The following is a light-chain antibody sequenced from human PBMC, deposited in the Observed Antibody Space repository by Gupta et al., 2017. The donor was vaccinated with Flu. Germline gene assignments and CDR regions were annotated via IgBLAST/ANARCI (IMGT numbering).Light chain of an antibody. J-gene: IGKJ2*01. CDR3: QQYNSYPYT. Sequence: DIQMTPSPSTLSASVGDRVTITCRASQSINSWLAWYQQKPGKAPKVLIYKASSLESGVPSRFSGSGSGTEFTLTISSLQPDDFATYSCQQYNSYPYTFGQGTKLEIK. CDR1: QSINSW. V-gene: IGKV1-5*03. CDR2: KAS.